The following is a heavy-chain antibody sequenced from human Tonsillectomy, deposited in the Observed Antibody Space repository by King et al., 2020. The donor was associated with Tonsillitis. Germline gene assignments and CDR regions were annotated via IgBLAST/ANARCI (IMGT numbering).Heavy chain of an antibody. CDR2: IYYSGST. V-gene: IGHV4-59*08. CDR3: ARLYYYDSSGYYDY. CDR1: GGSISSYY. Sequence: VQLQESGPGLVKPSETLSLTCTVSGGSISSYYWSWIRQPPGKGLEWIGYIYYSGSTNYNPSLKSQVTISVDTSKNQFSLKLSSVTAADTAVYYCARLYYYDSSGYYDYWGQGTLVTVSS. J-gene: IGHJ4*02. D-gene: IGHD3-22*01.